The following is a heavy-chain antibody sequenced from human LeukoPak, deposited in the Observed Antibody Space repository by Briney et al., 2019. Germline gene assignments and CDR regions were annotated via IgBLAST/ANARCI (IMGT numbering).Heavy chain of an antibody. D-gene: IGHD5-12*01. CDR1: GGSISSGDYY. J-gene: IGHJ4*02. Sequence: SETLSLTCTVSGGSISSGDYYWSWIRQPPGKGLEWIGYIYYSGSTYYNPSLKSRVTISVDTSKNQFSLKLSSVTAADTAVYYCARIKDSGYDSGVDYWGQGTLVTVSS. CDR2: IYYSGST. V-gene: IGHV4-30-4*08. CDR3: ARIKDSGYDSGVDY.